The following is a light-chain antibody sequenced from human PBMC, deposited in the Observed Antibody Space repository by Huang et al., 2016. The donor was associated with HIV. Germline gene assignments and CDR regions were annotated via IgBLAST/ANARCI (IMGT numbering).Light chain of an antibody. J-gene: IGKJ2*01. CDR2: DAS. CDR1: QDITNF. CDR3: QQYDNLPPT. Sequence: DIQMTQSPSSLSASVGDRVTITCQASQDITNFLNWFQQKPGKAPKLLIYDASNLETGVPPGFSGGGSREDITFTISRLQPEDIATYYYQQYDNLPPTFGQGTKLEIK. V-gene: IGKV1-33*01.